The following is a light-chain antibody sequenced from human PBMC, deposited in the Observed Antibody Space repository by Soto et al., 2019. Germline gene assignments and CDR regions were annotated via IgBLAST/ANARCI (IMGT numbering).Light chain of an antibody. Sequence: DIQMTQSPSSLSASVGDSVTITCRASQGINNYLNWYQQKPGKAPKLQIYGASSLHNGVPSRFSGSGSGTDFTLTISRLQPEDSATYYCQHTYSPPYTFGQGTTLDLK. CDR1: QGINNY. CDR3: QHTYSPPYT. CDR2: GAS. J-gene: IGKJ2*01. V-gene: IGKV1-39*01.